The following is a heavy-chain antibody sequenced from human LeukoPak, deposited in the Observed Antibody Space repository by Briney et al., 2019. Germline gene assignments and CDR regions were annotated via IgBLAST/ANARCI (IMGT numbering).Heavy chain of an antibody. CDR1: GFTFSSYA. CDR2: ISGSGGST. D-gene: IGHD3-10*02. Sequence: GGSLRLSCAAFGFTFSSYAMSWVRQAPGKGLEWVSAISGSGGSTYYADSVKGRFTISRDNSKNTLYLQMNSLRAEDTAVYYCAKPRRMFGEFILDYWGQGTLVTVSS. V-gene: IGHV3-23*01. CDR3: AKPRRMFGEFILDY. J-gene: IGHJ4*02.